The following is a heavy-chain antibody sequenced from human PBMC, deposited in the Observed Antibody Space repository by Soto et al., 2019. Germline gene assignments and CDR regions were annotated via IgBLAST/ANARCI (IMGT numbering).Heavy chain of an antibody. CDR3: ARDGYYDSSGYFKVIPVPY. CDR1: GYTFTTFA. Sequence: GASVKVSCKASGYTFTTFAMHWVRQAPGQRLEWMGWISAYNGNTNYAQKFQGRVTMTIDTSTSIAYMELRSLRSDDTAVYYCARDGYYDSSGYFKVIPVPYWGQGTLVTVSS. V-gene: IGHV1-18*01. J-gene: IGHJ4*02. CDR2: ISAYNGNT. D-gene: IGHD3-22*01.